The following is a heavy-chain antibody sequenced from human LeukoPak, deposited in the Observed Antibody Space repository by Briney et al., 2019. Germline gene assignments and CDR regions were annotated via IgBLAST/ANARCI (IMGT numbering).Heavy chain of an antibody. CDR1: GGSISNNTYY. CDR2: ISSAGYT. V-gene: IGHV4-39*01. J-gene: IGHJ5*02. Sequence: SEPLSLTCTVSGGSISNNTYYWGWIRQPPGKALEWIGSISSAGYTFYSPSLKSRAAISVDTSKNQFSLHLNPVTAADTALYYCARTYLHNSFIGEAIIFDFGFDPWGQGTLVTVSS. CDR3: ARTYLHNSFIGEAIIFDFGFDP. D-gene: IGHD3-10*01.